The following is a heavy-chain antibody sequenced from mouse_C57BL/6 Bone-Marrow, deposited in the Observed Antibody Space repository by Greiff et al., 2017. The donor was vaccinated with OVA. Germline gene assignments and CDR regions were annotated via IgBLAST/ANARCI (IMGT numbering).Heavy chain of an antibody. CDR1: GYTFTDYN. J-gene: IGHJ2*01. D-gene: IGHD2-4*01. CDR3: ARGKFEDYDGYYFDY. Sequence: EVQLQQSGPELVKPGASVKIPCKASGYTFTDYNMDWVKQSHGKSLEWIGDINPNNGGTIYNQKFKGKATLTVDKSSSTAYMELRSLTSEDTAVYYCARGKFEDYDGYYFDYWGQGTTLTVSS. CDR2: INPNNGGT. V-gene: IGHV1-18*01.